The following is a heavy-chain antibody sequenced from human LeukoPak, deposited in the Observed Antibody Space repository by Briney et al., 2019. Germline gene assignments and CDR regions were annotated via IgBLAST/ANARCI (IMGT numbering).Heavy chain of an antibody. CDR2: ISGSGDST. D-gene: IGHD3-9*01. Sequence: GGSLRLSCAASGFTFSNCAMKWVRQAPGKGLEWVSSISGSGDSTYYADSVKGRFTISRDNSKNTLSLQMNSLRAEDTALYYCAKDLITITSPADHWGQGTLVTVSS. CDR3: AKDLITITSPADH. CDR1: GFTFSNCA. V-gene: IGHV3-23*01. J-gene: IGHJ4*02.